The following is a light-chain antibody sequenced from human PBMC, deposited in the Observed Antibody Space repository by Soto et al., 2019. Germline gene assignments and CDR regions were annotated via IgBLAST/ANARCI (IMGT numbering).Light chain of an antibody. CDR3: QQYNNWPPT. CDR2: AAS. CDR1: QGIRND. J-gene: IGKJ1*01. Sequence: DIQMTQSPSSLSASVGDRVTITCRASQGIRNDLGWYQQKPEKATKSLIYAASSLQSGVPSRFSGSGSGTEFTLTISSLQSEDFAVYYCQQYNNWPPTFGQGTKVDIK. V-gene: IGKV1-17*01.